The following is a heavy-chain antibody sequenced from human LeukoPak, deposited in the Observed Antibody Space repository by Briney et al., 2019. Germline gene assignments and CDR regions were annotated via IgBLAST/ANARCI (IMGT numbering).Heavy chain of an antibody. J-gene: IGHJ4*01. CDR3: ARDAGITGTTDLDY. CDR2: INHSGST. CDR1: GGSFSGYY. Sequence: PSETLSLTCAVYGGSFSGYYWSWIRQPPGKGLEWIGEINHSGSTNYSPSLKSRVTISVDTSKNQFSLKVSSVTAADTAVYYCARDAGITGTTDLDYWGHGTLVTVSS. V-gene: IGHV4-34*01. D-gene: IGHD1-14*01.